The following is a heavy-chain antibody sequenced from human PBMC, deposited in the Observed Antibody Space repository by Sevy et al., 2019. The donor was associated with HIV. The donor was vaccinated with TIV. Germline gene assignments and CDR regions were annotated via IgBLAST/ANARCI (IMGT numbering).Heavy chain of an antibody. Sequence: SETLSLSCKVSGGSISNSHFYWGWIRQSPGKGLEGIGSVYWSGSPYYNPSLKTRITISVDTSNNKFSLHLDSVTAADTGIYYCATNTSDISGSYRWFDSWGQGTLVTVSS. D-gene: IGHD3-22*01. V-gene: IGHV4-39*01. CDR2: VYWSGSP. J-gene: IGHJ5*01. CDR1: GGSISNSHFY. CDR3: ATNTSDISGSYRWFDS.